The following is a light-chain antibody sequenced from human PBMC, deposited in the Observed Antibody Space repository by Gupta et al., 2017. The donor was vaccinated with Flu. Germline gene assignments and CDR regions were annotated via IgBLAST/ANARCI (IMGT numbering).Light chain of an antibody. V-gene: IGLV1-40*01. CDR1: SSNIGAGYD. CDR2: GNS. Sequence: QSVLTQPPSVSGAPGQRVTISCTGSSSNIGAGYDVHWYQQLPGTAPKLLIYGNSNRPSGVPDRFSGSKSGTSASLDTTGLQAEDEADDYCQYYDSSLSGWVFGGGTKLTVL. CDR3: QYYDSSLSGWV. J-gene: IGLJ3*02.